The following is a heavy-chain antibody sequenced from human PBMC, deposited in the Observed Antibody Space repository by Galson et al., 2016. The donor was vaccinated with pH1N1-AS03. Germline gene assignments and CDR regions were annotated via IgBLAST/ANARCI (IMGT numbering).Heavy chain of an antibody. CDR3: ARDGPPQGISVAGSFDF. CDR2: ISTSSSST. D-gene: IGHD6-19*01. CDR1: GFPFSGYS. V-gene: IGHV3-21*01. J-gene: IGHJ4*02. Sequence: SLRLSCAASGFPFSGYSMNWVRQAPGKGLEWVSFISTSSSSTYYADSVKGRFTISRDNAQNLLYLQMNSLRDEDTAVYYCARDGPPQGISVAGSFDFWGQGTLGTVSS.